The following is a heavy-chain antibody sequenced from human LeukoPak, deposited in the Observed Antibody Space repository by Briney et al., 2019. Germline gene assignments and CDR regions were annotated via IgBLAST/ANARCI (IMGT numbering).Heavy chain of an antibody. Sequence: ASVKVSCKASGYTFTSYYMHWVRQAPGQGLEWMGIINPSGNSTTYAQKFQGRVTVTRDTSTSTVHMELSGLRSEDTAVYYCARDQEGFDYWGQGTLVTVSS. V-gene: IGHV1-46*01. CDR3: ARDQEGFDY. CDR1: GYTFTSYY. CDR2: INPSGNST. J-gene: IGHJ4*02.